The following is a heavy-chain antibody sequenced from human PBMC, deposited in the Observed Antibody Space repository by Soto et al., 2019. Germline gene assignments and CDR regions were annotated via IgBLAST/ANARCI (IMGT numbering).Heavy chain of an antibody. J-gene: IGHJ5*02. D-gene: IGHD6-13*01. CDR3: AREVVTFGAAAGLDWFDP. V-gene: IGHV4-59*01. CDR1: GGSISSYY. CDR2: IYYSGST. Sequence: SETLSLTCTVSGGSISSYYWSWIRQPPGKGLEWIGYIYYSGSTNYNPSLKSRVTISVDTSKNQFSLKLSAVTAADTAVYYCAREVVTFGAAAGLDWFDPWGQGTLVTVSS.